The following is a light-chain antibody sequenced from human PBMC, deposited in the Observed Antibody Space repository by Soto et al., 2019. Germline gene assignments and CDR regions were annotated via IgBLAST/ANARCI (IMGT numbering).Light chain of an antibody. CDR3: SSYTSTTVYI. CDR1: SSDIGGYNY. V-gene: IGLV2-14*03. CDR2: HVT. J-gene: IGLJ1*01. Sequence: QSVLTQPASVSGSPGQSITISCTGTSSDIGGYNYVSWYQQHPGDAPKLMIYHVTNRPSGISDRFSGSKSGNTASLTISGLQVEDGADYYCSSYTSTTVYIFGSGTKVTV.